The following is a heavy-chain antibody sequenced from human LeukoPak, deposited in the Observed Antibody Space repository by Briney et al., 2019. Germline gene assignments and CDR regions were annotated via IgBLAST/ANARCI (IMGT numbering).Heavy chain of an antibody. CDR1: GGSISSFY. V-gene: IGHV4-59*01. CDR2: IYSGGGT. J-gene: IGHJ6*02. CDR3: ARGGRYIRRRLDV. Sequence: PSETLSLTCTVSGGSISSFYWSWVRQAPGKGLEWIGYIYSGGGTNYNPSLASRIIISVDTSKNQFSLKLNSVTVADTAVYYCARGGRYIRRRLDVWGQGTTVTVSS. D-gene: IGHD3-16*01.